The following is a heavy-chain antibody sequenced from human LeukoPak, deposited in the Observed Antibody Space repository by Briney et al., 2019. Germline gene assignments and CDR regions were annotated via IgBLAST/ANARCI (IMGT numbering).Heavy chain of an antibody. V-gene: IGHV3-74*01. J-gene: IGHJ4*02. CDR3: ARDPPESEELFDY. Sequence: GGSLRLSCAASGFTFSGYWIQWVRQAPGKGLVWVSRINSDGSSTSYADSVKGRFTISRDNAKNTVYLQMNSLRAEDTAVYYCARDPPESEELFDYWGQGTLVTVSS. CDR2: INSDGSST. CDR1: GFTFSGYW. D-gene: IGHD1-26*01.